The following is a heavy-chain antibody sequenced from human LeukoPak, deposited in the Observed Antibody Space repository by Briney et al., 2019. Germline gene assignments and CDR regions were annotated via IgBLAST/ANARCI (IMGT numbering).Heavy chain of an antibody. Sequence: AASVKVSCKASGGTFSSYAISWVRQAPGQGLEWMGRIIPILGIANYAQKFQGRVTITADKSTSTAYMELSSLRSEDTAVYYCAKALVVVIGIFDYWGQGTLVTVSS. V-gene: IGHV1-69*04. D-gene: IGHD3-22*01. CDR2: IIPILGIA. CDR3: AKALVVVIGIFDY. CDR1: GGTFSSYA. J-gene: IGHJ4*02.